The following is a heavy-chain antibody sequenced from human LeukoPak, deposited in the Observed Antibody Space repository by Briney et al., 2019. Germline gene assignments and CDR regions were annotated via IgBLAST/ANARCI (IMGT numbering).Heavy chain of an antibody. V-gene: IGHV4-39*02. Sequence: SETLSLTCSVPNGSLTSYSYYWAWVRQPPGKGLEWIGTIFYSGKTYYSASLKSRVTVSLDTSKKNFSLRLSSVTAADTAVYYCARLWIVATWFDAWGQGALVTVSS. J-gene: IGHJ5*02. D-gene: IGHD2-2*03. CDR1: NGSLTSYSYY. CDR2: IFYSGKT. CDR3: ARLWIVATWFDA.